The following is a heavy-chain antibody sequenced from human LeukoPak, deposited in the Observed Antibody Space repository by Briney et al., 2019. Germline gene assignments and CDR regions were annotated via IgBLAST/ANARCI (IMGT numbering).Heavy chain of an antibody. CDR3: AMATEGSYDILTGDYFDY. CDR2: INHSGST. J-gene: IGHJ4*02. D-gene: IGHD3-9*01. Sequence: SETLSLTCAVYGGSFSGYYWSWIRQPPGKGLEWIGEINHSGSTNYNPSLKSRVTISVDTSKNQFSLKLSSVTAADTAVYYCAMATEGSYDILTGDYFDYWGQGTLVTVSS. CDR1: GGSFSGYY. V-gene: IGHV4-34*01.